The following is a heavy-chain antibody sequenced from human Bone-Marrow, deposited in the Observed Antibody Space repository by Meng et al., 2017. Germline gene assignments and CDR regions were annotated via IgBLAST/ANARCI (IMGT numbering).Heavy chain of an antibody. V-gene: IGHV1-69*13. Sequence: SVKVSCKASGYTFSSYAISWVRQAPGQGLEWMGGIIPIFGTANYAQKFQGRVTITADESTSTAYMELSSLRSEDTAVYYCARSVAAAGIYGMDVWGQGTTVTVSS. CDR3: ARSVAAAGIYGMDV. CDR1: GYTFSSYA. D-gene: IGHD6-13*01. CDR2: IIPIFGTA. J-gene: IGHJ6*02.